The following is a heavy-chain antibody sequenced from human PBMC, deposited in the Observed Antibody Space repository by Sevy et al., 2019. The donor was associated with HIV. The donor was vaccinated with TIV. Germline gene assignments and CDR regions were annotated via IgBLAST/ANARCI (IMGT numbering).Heavy chain of an antibody. D-gene: IGHD3-10*01. J-gene: IGHJ4*02. Sequence: GGSLRLSCAASGFTFSGSAIHWVRQASGKGLEWVGRIRTKGNTYATAYGASVRGRFTISRDDSKNTAYLQMNSLKTEDTAVYYCGRLLNDDGCNLDFWGQGTLVTVSS. CDR3: GRLLNDDGCNLDF. V-gene: IGHV3-73*01. CDR1: GFTFSGSA. CDR2: IRTKGNTYAT.